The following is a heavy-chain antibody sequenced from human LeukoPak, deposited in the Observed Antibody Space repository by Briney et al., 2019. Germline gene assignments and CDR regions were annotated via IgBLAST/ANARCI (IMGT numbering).Heavy chain of an antibody. CDR1: GFTFSSYA. V-gene: IGHV3-23*01. D-gene: IGHD5-12*01. CDR2: ISGSGGST. J-gene: IGHJ4*02. Sequence: GGSLRLSCAASGFTFSSYAMGWVRQAPGKGLEWVSAISGSGGSTYYADSVKGRFTISRDNSKNTLYLQMNSLRAEDTAVYYCAKDGLYIVATPFDYWGQGTLVTVSS. CDR3: AKDGLYIVATPFDY.